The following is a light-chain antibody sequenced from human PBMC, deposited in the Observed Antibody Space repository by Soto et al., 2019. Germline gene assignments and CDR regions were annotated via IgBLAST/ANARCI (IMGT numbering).Light chain of an antibody. V-gene: IGKV3-15*01. CDR1: QSVSIN. Sequence: EIVMTQSPATLSVSPGERATLSCRAGQSVSINLAWYQQKPGQAPRLLISGASTRATGIPARFSGSGSGTEFTLTISSLQSEDFAVYCCQQYNDWSRTFGQGTKVEIK. CDR2: GAS. J-gene: IGKJ1*01. CDR3: QQYNDWSRT.